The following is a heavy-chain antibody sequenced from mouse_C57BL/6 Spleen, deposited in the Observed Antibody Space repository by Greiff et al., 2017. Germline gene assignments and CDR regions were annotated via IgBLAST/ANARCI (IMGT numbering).Heavy chain of an antibody. V-gene: IGHV1-54*01. CDR2: INPGSGGT. D-gene: IGHD2-4*01. CDR1: GYAFTNYL. Sequence: QVQLQQSGAELVRPGTSVKVSCKASGYAFTNYLIEWVQQRPGQGLEWIGVINPGSGGTNYNEKLKGKATLTADKSASTAYMQLSSLTSEDSAVYFCARKEGYDYGGYFDVWGTGTTVTVSS. CDR3: ARKEGYDYGGYFDV. J-gene: IGHJ1*03.